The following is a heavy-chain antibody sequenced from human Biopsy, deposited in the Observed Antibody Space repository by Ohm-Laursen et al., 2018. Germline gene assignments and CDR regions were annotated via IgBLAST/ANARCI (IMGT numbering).Heavy chain of an antibody. D-gene: IGHD6-6*01. V-gene: IGHV3-7*01. Sequence: SLRLSCAASGFTFTSYWMSWVRQAPGKGLLTWVSHTNEDGSHTDYADSVKGRFTIARDNAKNSLYLQLNSLRAEDTAVYYCARDSRRTAREGGMDVWGQGTTVTVSS. CDR2: TNEDGSHT. CDR3: ARDSRRTAREGGMDV. CDR1: GFTFTSYW. J-gene: IGHJ6*02.